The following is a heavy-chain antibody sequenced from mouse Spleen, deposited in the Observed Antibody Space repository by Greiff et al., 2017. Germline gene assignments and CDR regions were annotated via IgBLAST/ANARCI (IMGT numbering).Heavy chain of an antibody. CDR2: IDPETGGT. V-gene: IGHV1-15*01. D-gene: IGHD1-1*01. CDR3: TTDTTEGFAY. J-gene: IGHJ3*01. CDR1: GYTFTDYE. Sequence: QVQLQQSGAELVRPGASVTLSCKASGYTFTDYEMHWVKQTPVHGLEWIGAIDPETGGTAYNQKFKGKAILTADKSSSTAYMELRSLTSEDSAVYYCTTDTTEGFAYWGQGTLVTVSA.